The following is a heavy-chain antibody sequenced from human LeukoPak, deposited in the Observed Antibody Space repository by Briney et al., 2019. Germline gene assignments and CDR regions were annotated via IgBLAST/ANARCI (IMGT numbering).Heavy chain of an antibody. D-gene: IGHD4-11*01. CDR2: IKQDGSEK. Sequence: PGGSLRLSCAASGFTFSSYCMSWVRQAPGKGLEWVANIKQDGSEKYYVDSVKGLFTISRDNAKNSLYLQMNSLRAEDTAVYYCARRMTTVTAYFDYWGQGTLVTVSS. CDR1: GFTFSSYC. CDR3: ARRMTTVTAYFDY. J-gene: IGHJ4*02. V-gene: IGHV3-7*01.